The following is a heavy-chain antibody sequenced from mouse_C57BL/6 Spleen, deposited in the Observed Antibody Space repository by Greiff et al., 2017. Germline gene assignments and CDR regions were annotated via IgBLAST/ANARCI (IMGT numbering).Heavy chain of an antibody. CDR3: ARSGGYRGAWFAY. Sequence: EVNVVESGGGLVKPGGSLKLSCAASGFTFSDYGMHWVRQAPEKGLEWVVYISSGSSTIYYADTLKGRFTISRDNAKNTLFLQMTSLRSEDTAMYYCARSGGYRGAWFAYWGQGTLVTVSA. V-gene: IGHV5-17*01. D-gene: IGHD2-2*01. J-gene: IGHJ3*01. CDR2: ISSGSSTI. CDR1: GFTFSDYG.